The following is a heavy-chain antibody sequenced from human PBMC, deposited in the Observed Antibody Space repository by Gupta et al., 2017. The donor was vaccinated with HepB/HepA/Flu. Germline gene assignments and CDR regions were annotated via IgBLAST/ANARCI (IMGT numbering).Heavy chain of an antibody. CDR2: ISSSSSYI. V-gene: IGHV3-21*01. D-gene: IGHD3-3*01. CDR1: GFTFSSYS. J-gene: IGHJ6*03. Sequence: EVQLVESGGGLVKPGGSLRLSCAASGFTFSSYSMNWVRQAPGKGLEWVSSISSSSSYIYYADSVKGRFTISRDNAKNSLYLQMNSLRAEDTAVYYCARDRSDFWSGSHYYYYYMDVWGKGTTVTVSS. CDR3: ARDRSDFWSGSHYYYYYMDV.